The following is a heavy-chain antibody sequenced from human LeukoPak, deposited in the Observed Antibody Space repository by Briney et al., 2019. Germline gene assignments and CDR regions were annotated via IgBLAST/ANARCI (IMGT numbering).Heavy chain of an antibody. CDR1: GYTFTRYD. Sequence: ASVKVSCKASGYTFTRYDINWVRQATGQGLEWMGWMNPNSGNTGYAQKFQGRVTITRNTSISTAYMELSSLRSEDTAVYYCAFSSYYLQGNYYYMDVWGKGTTVTVSS. CDR2: MNPNSGNT. V-gene: IGHV1-8*03. CDR3: AFSSYYLQGNYYYMDV. J-gene: IGHJ6*03. D-gene: IGHD1-26*01.